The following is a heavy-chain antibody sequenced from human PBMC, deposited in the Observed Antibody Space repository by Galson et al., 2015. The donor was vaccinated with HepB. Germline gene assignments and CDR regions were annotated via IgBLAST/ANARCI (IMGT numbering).Heavy chain of an antibody. J-gene: IGHJ4*02. D-gene: IGHD6-19*01. CDR2: LTPRGETT. Sequence: SLRLSCAASGFTFRNYVMSWVRQTPGKGLEWVSGLTPRGETTYYADSVRGLFTISRDNSKNTLYLQMHSLRAEDTALYYCAKGPRDTACVWSGAYWGQGTPVTVSS. V-gene: IGHV3-23*01. CDR3: AKGPRDTACVWSGAY. CDR1: GFTFRNYV.